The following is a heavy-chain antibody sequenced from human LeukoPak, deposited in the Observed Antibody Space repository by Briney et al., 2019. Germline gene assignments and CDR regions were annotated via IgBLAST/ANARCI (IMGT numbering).Heavy chain of an antibody. CDR3: ARVTAVGSYFNAFDI. CDR2: ISAYNGNT. D-gene: IGHD1-26*01. V-gene: IGHV1-18*01. J-gene: IGHJ3*02. Sequence: ASVKVSCKASGYTFTSYGISWVRQAPGQGLEWMGWISAYNGNTNYAQKLQGRVTMTTDTSTSTAYMELRSLRSDDTAVYYCARVTAVGSYFNAFDIWGQGTMVTVSP. CDR1: GYTFTSYG.